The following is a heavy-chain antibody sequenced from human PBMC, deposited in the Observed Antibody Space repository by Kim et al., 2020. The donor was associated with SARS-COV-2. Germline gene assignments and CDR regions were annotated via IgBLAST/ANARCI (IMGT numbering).Heavy chain of an antibody. V-gene: IGHV3-21*01. CDR2: ISSGSSSI. J-gene: IGHJ5*02. CDR1: GFIFSAYG. Sequence: GGSLRLSCAASGFIFSAYGMHWVRQAPGKGLQWVSFISSGSSSIHYADSVKGRFTISRDNAKNSLYLQMNSLRAEDTAVYYCARSVAGGDNWVDPWGQGT. CDR3: ARSVAGGDNWVDP. D-gene: IGHD6-19*01.